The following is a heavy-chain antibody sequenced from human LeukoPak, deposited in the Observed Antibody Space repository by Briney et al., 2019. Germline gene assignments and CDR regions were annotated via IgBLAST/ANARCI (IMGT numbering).Heavy chain of an antibody. V-gene: IGHV3-33*01. D-gene: IGHD2-21*02. CDR1: GFTFSNYA. J-gene: IGHJ4*02. CDR3: ARDHAYCGGDCYSRFDY. CDR2: IWYDGSNE. Sequence: GGSLRLSCAASGFTFSNYAMHWVRQAPGKGLECVALIWYDGSNEFYADSVKGRFTISRDNSKNTLYLQMNSLRAEDTAVYYCARDHAYCGGDCYSRFDYWGQGTLVTVSS.